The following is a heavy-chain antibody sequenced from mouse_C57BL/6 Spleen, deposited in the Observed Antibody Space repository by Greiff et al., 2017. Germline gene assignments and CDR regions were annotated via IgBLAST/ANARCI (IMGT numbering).Heavy chain of an antibody. V-gene: IGHV3-6*01. J-gene: IGHJ3*01. CDR3: AREGTWGFAY. CDR1: GYSITSGYY. Sequence: EVQVVESGPGLVKPSQSLSLTCSVTGYSITSGYYWNWIRQFPGNKLEWMGYISYDGSNNYNPSLKNRISITRDTSKNQFFLKLNSVTTEDTATYYCAREGTWGFAYWGQGTLVTVSA. CDR2: ISYDGSN. D-gene: IGHD3-3*01.